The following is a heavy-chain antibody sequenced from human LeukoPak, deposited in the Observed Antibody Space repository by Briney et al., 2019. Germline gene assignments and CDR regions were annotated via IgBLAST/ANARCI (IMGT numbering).Heavy chain of an antibody. CDR2: LSGSGGNT. J-gene: IGHJ4*02. CDR3: AKDGDDFWSGYYNY. V-gene: IGHV3-23*01. D-gene: IGHD3-3*01. CDR1: GFTFSSYA. Sequence: GGSLRLSCAASGFTFSSYAMSWVRQAPGKGLDWVSTLSGSGGNTYYADSVKGRFTISRDNSKNTLYLQMNSLRAEDTAVYYCAKDGDDFWSGYYNYWGQGTLVTVSS.